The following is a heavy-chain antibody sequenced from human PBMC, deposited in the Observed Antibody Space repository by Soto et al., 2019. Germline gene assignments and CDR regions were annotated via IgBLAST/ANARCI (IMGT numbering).Heavy chain of an antibody. CDR3: ARLQLVDWFFINIDLYRMDV. D-gene: IGHD6-13*01. CDR2: IDSSGNSI. V-gene: IGHV3-48*02. Sequence: EVQLVESGGGLVQPGGSLRLSCSSSGVTFSSHSMNWVRQAPGKGLEWVARIDSSGNSIYYADSVKGRFAVSRDNANSSLFLQMNSLRDEDTAVYYCARLQLVDWFFINIDLYRMDVWGQGTTVVVSS. CDR1: GVTFSSHS. J-gene: IGHJ6*02.